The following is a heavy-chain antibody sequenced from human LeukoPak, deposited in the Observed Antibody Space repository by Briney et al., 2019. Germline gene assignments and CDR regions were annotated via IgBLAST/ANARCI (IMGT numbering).Heavy chain of an antibody. CDR2: ISGSGGST. CDR1: GFTFSSYA. V-gene: IGHV3-23*01. D-gene: IGHD5-18*01. CDR3: AKDRGYSYGIFGS. Sequence: PGGSLRLSCAASGFTFSSYAMSWVRQAPGKGLEWVSAISGSGGSTYYADSVKGRFTTSRDNSKNTLYLQMNSLRAEDTAVYYCAKDRGYSYGIFGSWGQGTLVTVSS. J-gene: IGHJ5*02.